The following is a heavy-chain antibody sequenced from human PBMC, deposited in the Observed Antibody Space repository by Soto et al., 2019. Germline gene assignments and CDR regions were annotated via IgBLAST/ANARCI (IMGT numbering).Heavy chain of an antibody. CDR2: ISGNGGSP. D-gene: IGHD2-2*01. Sequence: EVQLLQSGGGMEQPGGSLRLSCAASGLTFSSYTMSWVRQAPGKGLGWVSVISGNGGSPYYADSVQGRFTISRDNPENTLYLQMSSLRAEDTAIYYCAKARCSATTCYVPDHWGQGTLVTVSS. CDR1: GLTFSSYT. CDR3: AKARCSATTCYVPDH. J-gene: IGHJ5*02. V-gene: IGHV3-23*01.